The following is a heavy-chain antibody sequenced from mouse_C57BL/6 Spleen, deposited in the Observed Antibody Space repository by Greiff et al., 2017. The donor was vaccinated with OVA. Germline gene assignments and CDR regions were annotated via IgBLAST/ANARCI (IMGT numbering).Heavy chain of an antibody. CDR1: GFSLTSYG. V-gene: IGHV2-6-1*01. CDR2: IWSDGST. D-gene: IGHD2-4*01. J-gene: IGHJ3*01. CDR3: ARHDDYDGRAWFAY. Sequence: QVQLQQSGPGLVAPSQSLSITCTVSGFSLTSYGVHWVRQPPGKGLEWLVVIWSDGSTTYNSALKSRLSISKDNSKSQVFLKMNSLQADDTAMYYCARHDDYDGRAWFAYWGQGTLVTVSA.